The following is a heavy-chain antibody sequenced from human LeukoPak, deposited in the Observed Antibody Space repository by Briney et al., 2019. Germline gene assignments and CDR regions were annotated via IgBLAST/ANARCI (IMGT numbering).Heavy chain of an antibody. CDR3: ARDITWLRLRGPAYFDY. D-gene: IGHD5-12*01. Sequence: ASVKVSCKASGYTFTSYGISWVRQAPGQGLEWMGWISAYNGNTNYAQKLQGRVTMTTDTSTSTAYMELRSLRSDDTAVYYCARDITWLRLRGPAYFDYWGQGTLVTVSS. CDR2: ISAYNGNT. J-gene: IGHJ4*02. V-gene: IGHV1-18*01. CDR1: GYTFTSYG.